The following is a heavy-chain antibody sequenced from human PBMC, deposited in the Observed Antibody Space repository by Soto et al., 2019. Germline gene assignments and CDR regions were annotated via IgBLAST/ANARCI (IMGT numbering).Heavy chain of an antibody. D-gene: IGHD3-3*01. CDR3: ARVWGTYYDFWSGNYYFDY. J-gene: IGHJ4*02. V-gene: IGHV1-3*01. CDR2: INAGNGNT. Sequence: QVQLVQSGAEVKKPGASVKVSCKASGYTFTSYAMHWVRQAPGQRLEWMGWINAGNGNTKYSQKFQGRVTITRDTSASTAYMELSSLRSEDTAVYYCARVWGTYYDFWSGNYYFDYWGQGTLVTVSS. CDR1: GYTFTSYA.